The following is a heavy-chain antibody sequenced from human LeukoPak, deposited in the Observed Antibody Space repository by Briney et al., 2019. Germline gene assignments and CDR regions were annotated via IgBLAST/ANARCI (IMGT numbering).Heavy chain of an antibody. V-gene: IGHV1-69*01. J-gene: IGHJ4*02. D-gene: IGHD1-26*01. CDR2: IIPIFGTA. CDR3: AREGPSGSFDY. Sequence: ASVNVSCKASGGTFSSYAISWVRQAPGQGLEWMGGIIPIFGTANYAQKFQGRVTITADESTSTAYMELSSLRSEDTAVYYCAREGPSGSFDYWGQGTLVTVSS. CDR1: GGTFSSYA.